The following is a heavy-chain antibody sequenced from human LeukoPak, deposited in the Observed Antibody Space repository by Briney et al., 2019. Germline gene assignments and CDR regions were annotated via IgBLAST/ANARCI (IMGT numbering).Heavy chain of an antibody. CDR3: ARGVLTGYYTNWFDP. CDR2: INPIGGTT. V-gene: IGHV1-46*01. CDR1: GYTYTSYF. D-gene: IGHD3-9*01. J-gene: IGHJ5*02. Sequence: ASVKVSCKASGYTYTSYFMHWVRQAPGQGLEWMGIINPIGGTTSYSQKFQGRVTMTRDTSTSTVYMELSSLRSEDTAVYYCARGVLTGYYTNWFDPWGQGTLVTVSS.